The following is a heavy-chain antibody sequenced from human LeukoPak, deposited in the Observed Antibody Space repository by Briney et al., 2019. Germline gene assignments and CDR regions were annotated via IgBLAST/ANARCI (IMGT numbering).Heavy chain of an antibody. CDR1: GFTLSSYA. V-gene: IGHV3-23*01. Sequence: GGSLRLSCAASGFTLSSYAMGWVRQAPGKGLEWVSTIGSSGATSYYADSVKGRFTISRDNSKNTLSLQVNSLRAEDTAVYYCANRGKYYFDYWGQGSLVTVSS. D-gene: IGHD1-26*01. CDR3: ANRGKYYFDY. CDR2: IGSSGATS. J-gene: IGHJ4*02.